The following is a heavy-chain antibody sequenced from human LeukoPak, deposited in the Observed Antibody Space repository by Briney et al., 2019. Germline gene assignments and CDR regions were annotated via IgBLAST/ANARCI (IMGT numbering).Heavy chain of an antibody. CDR3: AKYLWHSSGGFYFVY. CDR2: ISGSGGST. J-gene: IGHJ4*02. Sequence: PGGSLRLSCAASGFTFSSYAMSWVRQAPGKGLEWVSAISGSGGSTYYADSVKGRFTISRDNSKNTLYLQMNSLRAEDTAVYYCAKYLWHSSGGFYFVYWGQGTLDTVST. V-gene: IGHV3-23*01. CDR1: GFTFSSYA. D-gene: IGHD6-19*01.